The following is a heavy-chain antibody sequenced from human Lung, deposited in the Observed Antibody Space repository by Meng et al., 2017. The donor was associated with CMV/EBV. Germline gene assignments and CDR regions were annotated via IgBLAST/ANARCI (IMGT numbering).Heavy chain of an antibody. CDR2: ISSSGNSI. D-gene: IGHD4-23*01. V-gene: IGHV3-11*01. J-gene: IGHJ4*02. CDR1: GFSFSDYY. CDR3: ARDRGGNYYFDY. Sequence: GESLKISCEGSGFSFSDYYMIWIRQAPGKGLEWLAYISSSGNSIYYTDSVESRFTISRDNARNSLYLQMNSLRVDDTAVYYCARDRGGNYYFDYWGQGTLVTVSS.